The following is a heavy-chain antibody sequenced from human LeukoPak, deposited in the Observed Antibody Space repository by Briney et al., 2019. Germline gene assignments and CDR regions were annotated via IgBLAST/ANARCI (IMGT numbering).Heavy chain of an antibody. CDR1: GYTFTGYN. CDR3: ARDHLAAAGSGG. Sequence: ASVKVSCKASGYTFTGYNIHWVRQAPGQELEWMGRINPNSGGTNYAQKFQGRVTMTRDTSINTAYMEVSRLRSDDTAVYYCARDHLAAAGSGGWGQGTLVTVFS. V-gene: IGHV1-2*06. J-gene: IGHJ4*02. D-gene: IGHD6-13*01. CDR2: INPNSGGT.